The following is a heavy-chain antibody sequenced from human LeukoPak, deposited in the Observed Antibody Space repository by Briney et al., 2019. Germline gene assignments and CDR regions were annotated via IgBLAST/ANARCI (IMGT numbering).Heavy chain of an antibody. Sequence: GASVKVSCKASGYTFSGYYIHWVRQAPGQGLEWMGWINPNSGGTNYAQKFQGRVTMTRDTSISTAYMELSGLRSDDTAVYYCAREYNYGFDYWGQGTLVTVSS. D-gene: IGHD5-18*01. CDR2: INPNSGGT. CDR1: GYTFSGYY. V-gene: IGHV1-2*02. J-gene: IGHJ4*02. CDR3: AREYNYGFDY.